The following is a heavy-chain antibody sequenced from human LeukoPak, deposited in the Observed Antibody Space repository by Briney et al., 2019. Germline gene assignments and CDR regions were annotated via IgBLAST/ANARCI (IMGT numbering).Heavy chain of an antibody. D-gene: IGHD3-10*01. J-gene: IGHJ4*02. Sequence: GGSLRLSCAASGFTFSSYAMSWVRQAPGKGLEWVSAISGSGGSTYYADSVKGRFTISRDNSKNTLYLQMNSLRAEDTAVYYRAKTATMVRGVQNFDYWGQGTLVTVSS. CDR3: AKTATMVRGVQNFDY. V-gene: IGHV3-23*01. CDR1: GFTFSSYA. CDR2: ISGSGGST.